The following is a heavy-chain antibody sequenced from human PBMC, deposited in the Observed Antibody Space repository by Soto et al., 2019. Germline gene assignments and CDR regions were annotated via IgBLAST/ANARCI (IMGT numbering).Heavy chain of an antibody. CDR1: GYTFTGYY. CDR3: ARPYYDFWSGSQFLQLGP. Sequence: GASVKVSCKASGYTFTGYYMHWVRQAPGQGLEWMGWINPNSGGTNYAQKFQGRVTMTRDTSISTAYMELSRLRSDDTAVYYCARPYYDFWSGSQFLQLGPWGQGTLVTVSS. D-gene: IGHD3-3*01. CDR2: INPNSGGT. J-gene: IGHJ5*02. V-gene: IGHV1-2*02.